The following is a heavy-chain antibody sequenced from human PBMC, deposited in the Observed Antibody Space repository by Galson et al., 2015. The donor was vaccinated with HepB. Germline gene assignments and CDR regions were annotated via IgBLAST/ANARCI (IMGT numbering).Heavy chain of an antibody. CDR3: ARQAGEPPDHHYYDSSGYYLYYFDY. CDR2: IYYSGST. Sequence: SETLSLTCTVSGGSISSSSYYWGWIRQPPGKGLEWIGSIYYSGSTYYNPSLKSRVTISVDTSKNQFSLKLSSVTAADTAVYYCARQAGEPPDHHYYDSSGYYLYYFDYWGQGTLVTVSS. D-gene: IGHD3-22*01. J-gene: IGHJ4*02. V-gene: IGHV4-39*01. CDR1: GGSISSSSYY.